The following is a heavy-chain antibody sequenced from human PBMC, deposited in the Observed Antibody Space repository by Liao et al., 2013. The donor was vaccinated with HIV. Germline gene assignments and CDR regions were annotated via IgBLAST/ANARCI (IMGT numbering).Heavy chain of an antibody. CDR1: GGSISSYY. CDR3: ARGDSSSWYPVFAFDI. V-gene: IGHV4-59*01. J-gene: IGHJ3*02. Sequence: QVQLQESGPGLVKPSETLSLTCTVSGGSISSYYWSWIRQPPGKGLEWIGYIYYSGSTNYNPSLKSRVTISVDTSKNQFSLKLSSVTAADTAVYYCARGDSSSWYPVFAFDIWGQGDNGHRLF. CDR2: IYYSGST. D-gene: IGHD6-13*01.